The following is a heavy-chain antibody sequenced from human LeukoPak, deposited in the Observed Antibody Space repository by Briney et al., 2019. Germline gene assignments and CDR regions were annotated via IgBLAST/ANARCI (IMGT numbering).Heavy chain of an antibody. J-gene: IGHJ4*02. D-gene: IGHD5-12*01. CDR2: IFYSGRA. CDR1: SYSISSGYY. V-gene: IGHV4-38-2*02. Sequence: PSETLSLTCAVSSYSISSGYYWDWIRQPPGKGLEWIGTIFYSGRAYYNPSLKSRVTMSVDTSKNHFSLKLTSVTAADTAVYFCARDRGGRTGYASGYFDFWGQGTLVTVSS. CDR3: ARDRGGRTGYASGYFDF.